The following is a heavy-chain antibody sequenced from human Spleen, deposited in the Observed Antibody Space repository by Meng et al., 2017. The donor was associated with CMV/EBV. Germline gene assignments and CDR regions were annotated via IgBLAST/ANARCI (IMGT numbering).Heavy chain of an antibody. CDR3: AKGGSGFFWYLDL. J-gene: IGHJ2*01. CDR2: IYSGGST. V-gene: IGHV3-53*01. Sequence: SCAASGVTVSSNYMSWVRQAPGKGLEWVSVIYSGGSTYYADSVKGRFTISRDNSKNTLFLQMTSLRAEDTAVYYCAKGGSGFFWYLDLWGRGTLVTVSS. D-gene: IGHD3-22*01. CDR1: GVTVSSNY.